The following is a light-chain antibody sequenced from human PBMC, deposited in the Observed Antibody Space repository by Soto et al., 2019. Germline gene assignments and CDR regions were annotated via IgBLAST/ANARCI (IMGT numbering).Light chain of an antibody. V-gene: IGKV1-27*01. Sequence: DIQMTQSPSSLSASVGDRVTITCRASQGISNYLAWYQQKPGKVPKLLIYAASTLQSGVPSRFSGSGSGTDSPLTISSLQPEDVAAYYCQKYNSAPRTFGQGTKVEIK. CDR1: QGISNY. J-gene: IGKJ1*01. CDR3: QKYNSAPRT. CDR2: AAS.